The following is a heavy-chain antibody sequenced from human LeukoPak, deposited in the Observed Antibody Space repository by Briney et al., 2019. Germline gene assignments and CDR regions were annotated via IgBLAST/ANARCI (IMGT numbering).Heavy chain of an antibody. Sequence: PSETLSLTCTVSGGSISSSSYYWGWIRQPPGKGLEWIGSIYYSGSTYYNPSLKSRVTISVDTSKNQFSPKLSSVTAADTAVYYCARETGEVAAAAAEYFQHWGQGTLVTVSS. V-gene: IGHV4-39*07. CDR2: IYYSGST. CDR1: GGSISSSSYY. J-gene: IGHJ1*01. CDR3: ARETGEVAAAAAEYFQH. D-gene: IGHD6-13*01.